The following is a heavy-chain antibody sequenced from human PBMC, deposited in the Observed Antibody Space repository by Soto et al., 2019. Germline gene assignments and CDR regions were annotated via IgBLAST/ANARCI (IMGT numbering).Heavy chain of an antibody. J-gene: IGHJ6*02. V-gene: IGHV3-53*01. CDR1: GFIVSTSF. D-gene: IGHD2-8*01. CDR2: IYSGGST. CDR3: ARYFPLFGMDV. Sequence: GGSLRLSCAASGFIVSTSFIMWVRQAPGKGLEWVSVIYSGGSTYYADSVKGRYTISRDNSKNTLYLQMNSLRAEDTAVYYFARYFPLFGMDVWGQGTTVTVSS.